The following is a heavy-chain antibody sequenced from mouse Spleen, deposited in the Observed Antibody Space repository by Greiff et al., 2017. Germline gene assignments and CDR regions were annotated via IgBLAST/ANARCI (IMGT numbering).Heavy chain of an antibody. D-gene: IGHD2-3*01. CDR1: GFTFSSFG. Sequence: EVKLVESGGGLVQPGGSRKLSCAASGFTFSSFGMHWVRQAPEKGLEWVAYISSGSSTIYYADTVKGRFTISRDNPKNTLFLQMTSLRSEDTAMYYCARYYDGYYGGFAYWGQGTLVTVSA. CDR2: ISSGSSTI. J-gene: IGHJ3*01. V-gene: IGHV5-17*02. CDR3: ARYYDGYYGGFAY.